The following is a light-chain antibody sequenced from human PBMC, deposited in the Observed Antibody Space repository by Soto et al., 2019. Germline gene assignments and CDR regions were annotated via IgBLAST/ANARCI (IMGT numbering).Light chain of an antibody. CDR3: QQYNRYWT. CDR1: QSISTW. J-gene: IGKJ1*01. V-gene: IGKV1-5*03. Sequence: DIQMTQSPSTVSASVGDRVTITCRASQSISTWLAWYQHKPGEAPKLLIYKASSLESGVPSRFSGSGSGTGFTLTISSLEPDDFATYYCQQYNRYWTFGQGTKVEVK. CDR2: KAS.